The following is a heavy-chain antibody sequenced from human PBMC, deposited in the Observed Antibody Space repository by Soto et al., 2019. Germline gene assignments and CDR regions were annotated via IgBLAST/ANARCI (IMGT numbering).Heavy chain of an antibody. J-gene: IGHJ4*02. CDR3: ARAGYCGPGCYYYFDY. D-gene: IGHD2-21*02. V-gene: IGHV3-7*01. Sequence: GGSLRLSCAVSGFTFGSYWMNWVRLIPGKGLEWVAYIKPDGSATYYVDSVKGRFTISRDNAKNSLYLQMNSLRVEDTSVYYCARAGYCGPGCYYYFDYWGQGTLVTVS. CDR2: IKPDGSAT. CDR1: GFTFGSYW.